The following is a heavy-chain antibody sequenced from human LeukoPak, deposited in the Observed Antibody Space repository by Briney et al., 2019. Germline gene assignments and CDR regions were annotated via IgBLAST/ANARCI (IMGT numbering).Heavy chain of an antibody. V-gene: IGHV1-18*01. CDR2: ISPYNSNT. CDR3: ARGPPNWGYDY. D-gene: IGHD7-27*01. CDR1: GYIFTDYG. J-gene: IGHJ4*02. Sequence: ASVKVSCKASGYIFTDYGISWVRQAPGQGLEWMGWISPYNSNTNYGQKFQGRVTMTTDTSTTTVYMELRTLTSDDAAVYFCARGPPNWGYDYWGPGTLVTVSS.